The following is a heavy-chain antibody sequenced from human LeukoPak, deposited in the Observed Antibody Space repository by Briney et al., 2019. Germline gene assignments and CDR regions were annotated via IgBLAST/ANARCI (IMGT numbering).Heavy chain of an antibody. Sequence: SETLSLTCAVYGGSFTTSWWSWIRPAPGKGLEWIWEINHRGSTNYNPSLKSRVTISLDTPNSQFSLSLSFLTAADTAMYYCQGVPLGYSSGWTSDYSYMDVWGKGTPVTVS. CDR3: QGVPLGYSSGWTSDYSYMDV. CDR1: GGSFTTSW. CDR2: INHRGST. V-gene: IGHV4-34*01. J-gene: IGHJ6*03. D-gene: IGHD6-19*01.